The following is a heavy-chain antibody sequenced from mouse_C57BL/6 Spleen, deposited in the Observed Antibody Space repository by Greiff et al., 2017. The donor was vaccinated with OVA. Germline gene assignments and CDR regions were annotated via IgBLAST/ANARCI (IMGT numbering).Heavy chain of an antibody. CDR3: ARGNYYGRRYFDV. J-gene: IGHJ1*03. CDR2: IYPRDGST. D-gene: IGHD1-1*01. CDR1: GYTFTSYD. V-gene: IGHV1-85*01. Sequence: QVTLKESGPELVKPGASVKLSCKASGYTFTSYDINWVKQRPGQGLEWIGWIYPRDGSTKYNEKFKGKATLTVDTSSSTAYMELHSLTSEDSAVYFCARGNYYGRRYFDVWGTGTTVTVSS.